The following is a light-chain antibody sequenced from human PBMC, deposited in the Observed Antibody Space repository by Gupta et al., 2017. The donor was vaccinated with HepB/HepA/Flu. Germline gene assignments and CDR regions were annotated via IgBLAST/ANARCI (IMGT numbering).Light chain of an antibody. V-gene: IGLV2-14*01. CDR3: SSFTTSSTWV. Sequence: QSALTQPASVSESPGQSITISCPGSSSDIGSDNYVSWYQQHPGKAPKLIIFDVTNRPSGLSDRFSGSKSGNTASLTISGLQAEDEADYYCSSFTTSSTWVFGGGTKLTVL. J-gene: IGLJ3*02. CDR1: SSDIGSDNY. CDR2: DVT.